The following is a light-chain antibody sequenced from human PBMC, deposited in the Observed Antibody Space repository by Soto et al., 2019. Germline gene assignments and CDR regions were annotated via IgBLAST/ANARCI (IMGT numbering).Light chain of an antibody. CDR2: DVS. CDR3: CSYAGSYTLV. V-gene: IGLV2-11*01. Sequence: ALTQPRSVSGSPGQSVTISCTGTSSDVGAYNYVSWYQQHPGKVPKLMIYDVSRRPSGVPDRFSGSKSGNTASLTISGLQADDEADYYCCSYAGSYTLVFGGGTKLTVL. CDR1: SSDVGAYNY. J-gene: IGLJ3*02.